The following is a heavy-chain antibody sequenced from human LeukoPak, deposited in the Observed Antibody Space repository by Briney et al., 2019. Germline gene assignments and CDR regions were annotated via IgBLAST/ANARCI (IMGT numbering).Heavy chain of an antibody. Sequence: PSETLSLTCTVSGGSISSSSYYWGWIRQPPGKGLEWIGYIYYSGSTYYNPSLKSRVTISVDTSKNQFSLKLSSVTAADTAVYYCARVSGFRRYFDLWGRGTLVTVSS. CDR3: ARVSGFRRYFDL. D-gene: IGHD3-10*01. CDR2: IYYSGST. J-gene: IGHJ2*01. CDR1: GGSISSSSYY. V-gene: IGHV4-30-4*08.